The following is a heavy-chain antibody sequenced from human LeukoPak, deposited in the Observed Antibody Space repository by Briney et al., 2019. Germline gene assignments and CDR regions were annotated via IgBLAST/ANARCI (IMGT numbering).Heavy chain of an antibody. V-gene: IGHV4-4*07. D-gene: IGHD6-13*01. J-gene: IGHJ6*02. CDR1: GGSISSYY. CDR2: IYTSGST. Sequence: PSETLSPTCTVSGGSISSYYWSWIRQPAGKGLEWIGRIYTSGSTNYNPSLKSRVTMSVDTSKNQFSLKLSSVTAADTAVYYCARDGIAAAGPDYYGMDVWGQGTTVTVSS. CDR3: ARDGIAAAGPDYYGMDV.